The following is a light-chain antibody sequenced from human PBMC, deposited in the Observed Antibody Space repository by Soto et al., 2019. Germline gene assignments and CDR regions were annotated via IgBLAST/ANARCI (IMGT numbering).Light chain of an antibody. V-gene: IGLV1-40*01. Sequence: QSVLTQPPSVSGAPGQRGTISCTGSSSNIGAGYDVHWYQQLPGTAPKLLIYGNSNRPSGVPDRFSGSKSGTSASLAITGLQAEDEADYYCKSYDSSLSGPYVFGTGTKVTVL. J-gene: IGLJ1*01. CDR2: GNS. CDR3: KSYDSSLSGPYV. CDR1: SSNIGAGYD.